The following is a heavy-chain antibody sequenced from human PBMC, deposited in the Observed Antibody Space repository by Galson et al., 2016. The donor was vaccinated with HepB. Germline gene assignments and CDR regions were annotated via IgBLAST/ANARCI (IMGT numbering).Heavy chain of an antibody. CDR3: ATEIMATVSY. CDR1: GFTFSNAW. J-gene: IGHJ4*02. D-gene: IGHD5-24*01. V-gene: IGHV3-15*07. CDR2: IKSKSDGGTT. Sequence: SLRLSCAASGFTFSNAWMNWVRQAPGKGLEWVGRIKSKSDGGTTDSAAPLKGRFTISRADSKNTLYLQMNSLKTEDTAMYYCATEIMATVSYWGQGTLVTVSS.